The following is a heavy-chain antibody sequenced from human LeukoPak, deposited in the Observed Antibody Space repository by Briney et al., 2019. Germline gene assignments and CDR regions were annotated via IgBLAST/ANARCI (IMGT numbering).Heavy chain of an antibody. V-gene: IGHV3-72*01. CDR2: TKNKAENFAT. Sequence: GGSLRLSCAVSGYIFSDHYIDWVRQAPGKGLEWVGHTKNKAENFATEYAASVIGRFTISRDDSTNSVFLQMNSLKTDDTAVYYCTRWRSGVSDWGQGTLVTVSS. CDR3: TRWRSGVSD. D-gene: IGHD3-3*01. CDR1: GYIFSDHY. J-gene: IGHJ4*02.